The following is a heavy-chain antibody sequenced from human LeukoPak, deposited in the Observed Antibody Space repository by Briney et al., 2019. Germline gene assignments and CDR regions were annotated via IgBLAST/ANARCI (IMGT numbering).Heavy chain of an antibody. CDR1: GYTFSSYG. V-gene: IGHV1-18*01. CDR2: ISGDSDST. CDR3: ARGRIYYDGSGHYYPDY. D-gene: IGHD3-22*01. J-gene: IGHJ4*02. Sequence: ASVNVSCKASGYTFSSYGVTWVRQAPGQGLEWMGWISGDSDSTNYAQKFQDKVTMTTDTSTNTAYLELRSLTSDDTAIYYCARGRIYYDGSGHYYPDYWGQGTLLTVSS.